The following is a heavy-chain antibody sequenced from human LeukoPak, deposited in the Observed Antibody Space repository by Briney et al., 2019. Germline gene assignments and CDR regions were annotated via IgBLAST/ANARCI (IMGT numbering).Heavy chain of an antibody. D-gene: IGHD2-15*01. V-gene: IGHV7-4-1*02. Sequence: ASVKVSCKASGYTFTGYYMHWVRQAPGQGLEWMGWINTNTGNPTYAQGFTGRFVFSLDTSVSTAYLQISSLKAEDTAVYYCARGLHPKISPLDYWGQGTLVTVSS. CDR3: ARGLHPKISPLDY. J-gene: IGHJ4*02. CDR1: GYTFTGYY. CDR2: INTNTGNP.